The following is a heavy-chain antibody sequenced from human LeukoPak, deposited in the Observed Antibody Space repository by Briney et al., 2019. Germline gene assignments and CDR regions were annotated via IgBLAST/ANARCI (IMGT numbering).Heavy chain of an antibody. D-gene: IGHD3-9*01. V-gene: IGHV4-59*01. CDR1: GGSLSNFY. J-gene: IGHJ4*02. CDR2: IYYTGIT. CDR3: ARVFPHGYSDY. Sequence: PSETLSLTCTVSGGSLSNFYWSWIRQPPGKGLEWIGYIYYTGITKYNPSLKSRVTISVDTSKNQFSLNLRYVTAADTAVYYCARVFPHGYSDYWGQGTLITVSS.